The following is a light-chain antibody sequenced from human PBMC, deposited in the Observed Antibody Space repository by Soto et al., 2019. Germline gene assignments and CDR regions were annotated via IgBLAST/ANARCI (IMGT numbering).Light chain of an antibody. Sequence: DIQMTQSPSSLSASVGDRVTITCRASQSIHSYLNWYQQKPGKAPNLLIYATSSLQSGVPSRFSGSGSGTDFTLTISSLQPEDFATYYCQQSYSTPRTFGQGTKLEIK. V-gene: IGKV1-39*01. CDR3: QQSYSTPRT. CDR2: ATS. CDR1: QSIHSY. J-gene: IGKJ2*01.